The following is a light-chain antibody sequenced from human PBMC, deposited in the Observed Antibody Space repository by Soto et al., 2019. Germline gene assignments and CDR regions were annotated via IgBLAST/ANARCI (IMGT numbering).Light chain of an antibody. Sequence: DIQMTQSPSSLSASVGDRVTITCRASQSISNYLNWYQQKPGKAPKLLMYAASSLQSGVPSRFSGSGSGTDFTLTISSLQPEDFATYYCQQSYSTPRTFGQGTKLEIK. J-gene: IGKJ1*01. V-gene: IGKV1-39*01. CDR2: AAS. CDR1: QSISNY. CDR3: QQSYSTPRT.